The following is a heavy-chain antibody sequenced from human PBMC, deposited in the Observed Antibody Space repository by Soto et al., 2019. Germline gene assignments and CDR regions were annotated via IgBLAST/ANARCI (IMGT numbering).Heavy chain of an antibody. D-gene: IGHD3-10*01. CDR2: IYYSGST. CDR3: AREPDLESPEGMVSRYDAFDI. J-gene: IGHJ3*02. V-gene: IGHV4-59*01. CDR1: GGSISSYY. Sequence: PSETLSLTCTVSGGSISSYYWSWIRQPPGKGLEWIGYIYYSGSTNYNPSLKSRVTISVDASKNQFSLKLSSVTAADTAVYYCAREPDLESPEGMVSRYDAFDIWGQGTMVTVSS.